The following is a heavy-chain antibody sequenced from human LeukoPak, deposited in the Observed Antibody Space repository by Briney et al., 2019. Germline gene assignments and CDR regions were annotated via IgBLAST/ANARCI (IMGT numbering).Heavy chain of an antibody. CDR3: ARHGDSSGYYFLDY. J-gene: IGHJ4*02. CDR1: GGSISSSSYY. Sequence: PSETLSLTCTVSGGSISSSSYYWGWIRQPPGKGLVWIRSIYFSGSTYYNPSLKSRVTISVDTSKNQFSLKLSSVTAADTAVYYCARHGDSSGYYFLDYWGQGTLVTVSS. D-gene: IGHD3-22*01. CDR2: IYFSGST. V-gene: IGHV4-39*01.